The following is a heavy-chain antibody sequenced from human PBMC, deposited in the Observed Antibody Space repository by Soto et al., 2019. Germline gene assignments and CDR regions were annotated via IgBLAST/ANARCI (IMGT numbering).Heavy chain of an antibody. CDR2: ISSYNIDT. CDR1: GYRFETYA. CDR3: ARGHGVIIGAMDV. Sequence: WASVKVSCKSSGYRFETYAMSWVRQAPGQGLEWMGWISSYNIDTYYAPKFQDRVTMTKDTSTGTAYMELRSLRSDDTAVYYCARGHGVIIGAMDVWGQGTTVT. V-gene: IGHV1-18*01. J-gene: IGHJ6*02. D-gene: IGHD3-3*01.